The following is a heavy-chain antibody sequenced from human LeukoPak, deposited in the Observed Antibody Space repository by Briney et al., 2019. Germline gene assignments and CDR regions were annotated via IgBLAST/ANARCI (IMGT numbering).Heavy chain of an antibody. CDR3: ARGGDSSGYYYQFDY. D-gene: IGHD3-22*01. CDR2: ISSSGDTI. Sequence: GGSLRLSCAASGFTFSSYEMNWVRQAPGKGLEWVSYISSSGDTIYYADSVKGRFTISRDNAKNSLYLQMNSLRAEDTAVYYCARGGDSSGYYYQFDYWGQGTLVTVSS. J-gene: IGHJ4*02. V-gene: IGHV3-48*03. CDR1: GFTFSSYE.